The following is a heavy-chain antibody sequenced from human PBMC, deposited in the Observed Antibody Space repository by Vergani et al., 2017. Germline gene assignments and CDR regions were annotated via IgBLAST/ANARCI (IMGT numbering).Heavy chain of an antibody. CDR2: IIPILGIA. CDR1: GGTFSSYT. V-gene: IGHV1-69*08. Sequence: QVQLVQSGAEVKKPGSSVKVSCKASGGTFSSYTISWVRQAPGQGLEWMGRIIPILGIANYAQKFQGRVTITADKSTSTAYMELSRLRSDDTAVYYCARDGNFLYYYYYMDVWGKGTTVTVSS. CDR3: ARDGNFLYYYYYMDV. D-gene: IGHD1-1*01. J-gene: IGHJ6*03.